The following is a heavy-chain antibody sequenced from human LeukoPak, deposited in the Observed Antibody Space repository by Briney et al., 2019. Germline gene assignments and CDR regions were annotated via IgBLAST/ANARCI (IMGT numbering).Heavy chain of an antibody. CDR3: AKDFVGYSYGAFDC. CDR2: ISGSGGTT. Sequence: GGSLRLSCAASGFTFSSYAMSWVRQAPGKGLEWVSAISGSGGTTYYADSVKGRFTVSRDNSKNTLYLQMNSLRAGDTAVYYCAKDFVGYSYGAFDCWGQGTLVTVSS. D-gene: IGHD5-18*01. J-gene: IGHJ4*02. V-gene: IGHV3-23*01. CDR1: GFTFSSYA.